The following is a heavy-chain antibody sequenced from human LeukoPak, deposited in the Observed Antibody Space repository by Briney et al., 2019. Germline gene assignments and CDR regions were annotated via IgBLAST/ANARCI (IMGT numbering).Heavy chain of an antibody. Sequence: GGSLRLSCAASGFTFSSYTMNWVRQAPGKGLECVAYISSSSSTIYYADSVKGRFTVSRDNAKNSLYLQMNSLRAEDTAVYYCASRIAVAGTLEYWGQGTLVTVSS. CDR2: ISSSSSTI. J-gene: IGHJ4*02. V-gene: IGHV3-48*01. D-gene: IGHD6-19*01. CDR3: ASRIAVAGTLEY. CDR1: GFTFSSYT.